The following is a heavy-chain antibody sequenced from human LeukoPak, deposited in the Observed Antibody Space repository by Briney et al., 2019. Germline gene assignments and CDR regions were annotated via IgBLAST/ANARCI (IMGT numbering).Heavy chain of an antibody. J-gene: IGHJ4*02. CDR1: GFTFSSYA. D-gene: IGHD6-13*01. CDR2: ISSSSSYI. V-gene: IGHV3-21*01. CDR3: ARGRSSSWPIDY. Sequence: GGSLRLSCAASGFTFSSYAMSWVRQAPGKGLEWVSSISSSSSYIYYADSVKGRFTISRDNAKNSLYLQMNSLRAEDTAVYYCARGRSSSWPIDYWGQGTLVTVSS.